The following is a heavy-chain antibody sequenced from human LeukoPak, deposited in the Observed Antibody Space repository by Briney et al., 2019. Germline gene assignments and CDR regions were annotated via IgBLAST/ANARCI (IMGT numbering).Heavy chain of an antibody. CDR3: ASSSYYGGNLPNFDY. Sequence: GASVKVSCKASGYTFTGYYMHWVRQAPGQGLEWMGWINPNSGGTNYAQKFQGRVTMTRDTSISTAYMELSRLRSDDTAVYYCASSSYYGGNLPNFDYSGQGTLVTVSS. D-gene: IGHD4-23*01. CDR2: INPNSGGT. V-gene: IGHV1-2*02. J-gene: IGHJ4*02. CDR1: GYTFTGYY.